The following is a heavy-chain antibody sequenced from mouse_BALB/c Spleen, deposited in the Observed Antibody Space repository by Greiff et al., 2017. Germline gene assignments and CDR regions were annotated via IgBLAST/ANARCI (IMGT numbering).Heavy chain of an antibody. CDR3: ARDDYGSSYAYAMDY. CDR1: GFSLTSYG. J-gene: IGHJ4*01. CDR2: IWAGGST. Sequence: VQRVESGPGLVAPSQSLSITCTVSGFSLTSYGVHWVRQPPGKGLEWLGVIWAGGSTNYNSALMSRLSISKDNSKSQVFLKMNSLQTDDTAMYYCARDDYGSSYAYAMDYWGQGTSVTVSS. D-gene: IGHD1-1*01. V-gene: IGHV2-9*02.